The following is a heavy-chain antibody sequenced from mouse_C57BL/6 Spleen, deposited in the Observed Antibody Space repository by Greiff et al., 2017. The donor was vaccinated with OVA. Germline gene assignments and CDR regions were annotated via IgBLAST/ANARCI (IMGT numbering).Heavy chain of an antibody. Sequence: QVQLKQPGAELVKPGASVKLSCKASGYTFTSYWMHWVKQRPGQGLEWIGMIHPNSGSTNYNEKFKSKATLTVDKSSSTAYMQLSSLTSEDSAVYYCARGAITRYFDYWGQGTTLTVSS. V-gene: IGHV1-64*01. CDR1: GYTFTSYW. D-gene: IGHD2-4*01. CDR2: IHPNSGST. J-gene: IGHJ2*01. CDR3: ARGAITRYFDY.